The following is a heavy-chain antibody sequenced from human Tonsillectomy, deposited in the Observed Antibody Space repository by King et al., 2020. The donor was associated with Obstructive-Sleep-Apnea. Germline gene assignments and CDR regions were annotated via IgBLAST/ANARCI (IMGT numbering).Heavy chain of an antibody. CDR2: IYPGDSDT. J-gene: IGHJ4*02. CDR1: GYSFTSYW. CDR3: ARRSVDIVATLDQYYFDY. V-gene: IGHV5-51*01. D-gene: IGHD5-12*01. Sequence: VQLVESGAEVKKPGESLKISCKGSGYSFTSYWIGWVCQIPGKGLECMWIIYPGDSDTRDSPSFPVQVTITADKSILTAYLQWSSLKASDTAMYYCARRSVDIVATLDQYYFDYWGQGTLVTVSS.